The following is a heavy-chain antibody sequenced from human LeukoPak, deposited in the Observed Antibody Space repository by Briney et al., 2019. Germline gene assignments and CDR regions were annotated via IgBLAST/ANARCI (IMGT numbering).Heavy chain of an antibody. D-gene: IGHD3-22*01. Sequence: PSETLSLTCTVSGGSISSYYWSWIRQPPGKGLEWIGYIYYSGSTNYNPSLKSRVTISVDTSKNQFSLKLSSVTAADTAVYYCARVIPGADSSGYYYVPFYYFDYWGQGTLVTVSS. V-gene: IGHV4-59*01. CDR3: ARVIPGADSSGYYYVPFYYFDY. CDR1: GGSISSYY. CDR2: IYYSGST. J-gene: IGHJ4*02.